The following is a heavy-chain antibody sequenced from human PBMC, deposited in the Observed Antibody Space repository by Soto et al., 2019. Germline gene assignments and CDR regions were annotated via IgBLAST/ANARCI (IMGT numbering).Heavy chain of an antibody. V-gene: IGHV1-18*01. CDR3: ARVGGAYYDFWSGYFKAPIGYYYYGMDV. Sequence: QVQLVQSGAEVKKPGASVKVSCKASGYTFTSYGISWVRQAPGQGLEWMGWISAYNGNTNYAQKLQGRVTMTTDTSTSTAYMELRSLRSDDTAVYYCARVGGAYYDFWSGYFKAPIGYYYYGMDVWGQGTTVTVSS. J-gene: IGHJ6*02. CDR2: ISAYNGNT. CDR1: GYTFTSYG. D-gene: IGHD3-3*01.